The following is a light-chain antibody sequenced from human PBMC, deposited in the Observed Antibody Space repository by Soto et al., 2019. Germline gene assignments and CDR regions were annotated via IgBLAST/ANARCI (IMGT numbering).Light chain of an antibody. Sequence: QSALTQPPSVSGSPGQSVSISCTGTSSDVGNYNYVSWYQQHPGKAPKLMIFDVSRRPSGVPDRFSGSKSANTASLTISGLQAEDEADYYCCSYAGNNIVRFGGGTKVTGL. J-gene: IGLJ2*01. CDR1: SSDVGNYNY. CDR2: DVS. V-gene: IGLV2-11*01. CDR3: CSYAGNNIVR.